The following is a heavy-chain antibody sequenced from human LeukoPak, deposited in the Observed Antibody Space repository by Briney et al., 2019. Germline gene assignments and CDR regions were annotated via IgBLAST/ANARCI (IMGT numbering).Heavy chain of an antibody. J-gene: IGHJ3*02. CDR3: ARGGHHYYDSSGYLYACDI. CDR2: ISSSSSYI. Sequence: GGSLRLSCAASGFTFSSYSTNWARQAPGKGLEWVSSISSSSSYIYYADLLKGRFTVSRDNAKNSLYLQMNSLRAEDTAVYYCARGGHHYYDSSGYLYACDIWGQGTMVTVSS. V-gene: IGHV3-21*06. CDR1: GFTFSSYS. D-gene: IGHD3-22*01.